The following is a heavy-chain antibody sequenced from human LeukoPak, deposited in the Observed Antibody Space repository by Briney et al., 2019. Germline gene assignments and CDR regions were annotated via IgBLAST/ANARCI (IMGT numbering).Heavy chain of an antibody. Sequence: PGGSLRFSCAASGFSFSSYEMNWVGPGPGKGLVWVSRPSTSGSTLNYADSVKGRFTVSRDNAMNSLYLQMNSLRAEDTAGYYCARDGPGYSFDYWGQGTLVTVSS. CDR2: PSTSGSTL. V-gene: IGHV3-48*03. D-gene: IGHD5-18*01. CDR3: ARDGPGYSFDY. CDR1: GFSFSSYE. J-gene: IGHJ4*02.